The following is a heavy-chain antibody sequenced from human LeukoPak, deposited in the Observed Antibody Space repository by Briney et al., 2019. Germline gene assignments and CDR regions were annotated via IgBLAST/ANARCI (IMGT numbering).Heavy chain of an antibody. D-gene: IGHD3-16*01. J-gene: IGHJ4*02. Sequence: GGSLRLSCAASGFTFSNFVMHWVRQAPGKGLEYVSAITGNGGRTYYANSVKGRFTISRDNSKNTLYLQMGSLRPDDMAVYYCARVGGGRDYWGQGTQVTVSS. CDR1: GFTFSNFV. CDR2: ITGNGGRT. V-gene: IGHV3-64*01. CDR3: ARVGGGRDY.